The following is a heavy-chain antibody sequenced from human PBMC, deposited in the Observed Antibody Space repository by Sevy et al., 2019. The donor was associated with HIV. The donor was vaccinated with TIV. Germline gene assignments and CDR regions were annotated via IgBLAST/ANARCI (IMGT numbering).Heavy chain of an antibody. J-gene: IGHJ4*02. Sequence: ASVKVSCKVSGYTLTELSMHWVRQAPGKGLEWMGSFDPEDGETIYAQKFQGRATMTEDTFKDTAYMELSSLRSEDAAVYYCATTKDYYDSSGSPFDYWGQGTLVTVSS. CDR2: FDPEDGET. D-gene: IGHD3-22*01. CDR3: ATTKDYYDSSGSPFDY. CDR1: GYTLTELS. V-gene: IGHV1-24*01.